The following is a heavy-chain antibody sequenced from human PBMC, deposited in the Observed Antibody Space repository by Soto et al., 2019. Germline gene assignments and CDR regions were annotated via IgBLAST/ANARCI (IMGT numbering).Heavy chain of an antibody. J-gene: IGHJ5*02. D-gene: IGHD4-17*01. Sequence: PGGSLRLSCATSGFTFSSYAMSWVRQAPGKGLEWVSAISGSGGSTYYADSVKGRFTISRDNSKNTLYLQMNSLRAEDTAVYYCASLGLRRRDNWFDPWGQGTLVTVSS. CDR3: ASLGLRRRDNWFDP. CDR1: GFTFSSYA. V-gene: IGHV3-23*01. CDR2: ISGSGGST.